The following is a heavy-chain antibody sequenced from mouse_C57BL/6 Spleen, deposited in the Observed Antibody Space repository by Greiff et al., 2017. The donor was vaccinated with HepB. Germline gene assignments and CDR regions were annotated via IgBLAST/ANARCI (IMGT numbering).Heavy chain of an antibody. V-gene: IGHV2-9-1*01. J-gene: IGHJ4*01. Sequence: VQLQESGPGLVAPSQSLSITCTVSGFSLTSYAISWVRQPPGKGLEWLGVIWTGGGTNYNSALKSRLSISKDNSKSQVFLKMNRLQTDDTARYYCARNGGVPYYYAMDYWGQGTSVTVSS. CDR2: IWTGGGT. CDR3: ARNGGVPYYYAMDY. CDR1: GFSLTSYA.